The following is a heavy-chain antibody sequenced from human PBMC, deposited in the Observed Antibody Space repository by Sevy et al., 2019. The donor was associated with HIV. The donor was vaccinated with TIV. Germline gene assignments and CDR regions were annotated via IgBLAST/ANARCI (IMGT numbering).Heavy chain of an antibody. CDR3: ARDWSSTVAEYFQH. D-gene: IGHD2-8*02. V-gene: IGHV3-21*01. CDR1: GFSFSSYS. J-gene: IGHJ1*01. Sequence: GGSLRLSCAASGFSFSSYSLNWVRQAPGKGLEWVSSISSTSSNIYYAVSVKARSTISRDNAKNSLYLQMNSLRAEDTAVYYCARDWSSTVAEYFQHWGQGTLVTVSS. CDR2: ISSTSSNI.